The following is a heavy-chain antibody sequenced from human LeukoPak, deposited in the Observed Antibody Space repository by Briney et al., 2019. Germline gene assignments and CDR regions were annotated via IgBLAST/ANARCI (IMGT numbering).Heavy chain of an antibody. CDR2: INPSGGST. Sequence: ASVKASCKASGYTSTSYYMHWVRQAPGQGLEWMGIINPSGGSTSYAQKFQGRVTMTRDMSTSTVYMELSSLRSEDTAVYYCASEVAAAGYYYYYMDVWGKGTTVTVSS. V-gene: IGHV1-46*01. CDR1: GYTSTSYY. J-gene: IGHJ6*03. CDR3: ASEVAAAGYYYYYMDV. D-gene: IGHD6-13*01.